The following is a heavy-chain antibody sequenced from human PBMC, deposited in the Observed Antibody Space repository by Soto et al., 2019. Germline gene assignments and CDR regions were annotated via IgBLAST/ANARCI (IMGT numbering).Heavy chain of an antibody. D-gene: IGHD2-15*01. Sequence: SETLSLTCAVSGGSISSGGYSWSWIRQPPGKGLEWIGYIYHSGSTYYNPSLKSRVTISVDRSKNQFSLKLSSVTAADTAVYYCARNTPHESPPVVTWDYWGQGTLVTVSS. CDR2: IYHSGST. CDR1: GGSISSGGYS. J-gene: IGHJ4*02. V-gene: IGHV4-30-2*01. CDR3: ARNTPHESPPVVTWDY.